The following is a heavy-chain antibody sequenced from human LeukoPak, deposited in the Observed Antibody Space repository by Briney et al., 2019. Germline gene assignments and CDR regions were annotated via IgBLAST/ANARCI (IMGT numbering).Heavy chain of an antibody. Sequence: SETLSLTCTVSGGSISSYYWGWIRQPPGKGLECIGYIYYSGSTDYNPSLKSRVTISVDTSKNQFSLKLSSVTAADTAVYYCARGGLGYYDYVWGSYRLDAFDIWGQGTMVTVSS. V-gene: IGHV4-59*01. D-gene: IGHD3-16*01. J-gene: IGHJ3*02. CDR2: IYYSGST. CDR3: ARGGLGYYDYVWGSYRLDAFDI. CDR1: GGSISSYY.